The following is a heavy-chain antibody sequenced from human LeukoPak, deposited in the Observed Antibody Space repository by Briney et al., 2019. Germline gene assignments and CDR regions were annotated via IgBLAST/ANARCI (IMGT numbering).Heavy chain of an antibody. CDR3: ARHFTYYYDSSGYPRDIFDI. D-gene: IGHD3-22*01. CDR1: GGSISSYY. J-gene: IGHJ3*02. CDR2: IYYSGST. V-gene: IGHV4-59*08. Sequence: SETLSLTCTVSGGSISSYYWSWIRQPPGKGLVWIGYIYYSGSTNYNPSLKSRVTISADMSKNQFSLKLNSVTAADTALYYCARHFTYYYDSSGYPRDIFDIWGQGTMVTVSS.